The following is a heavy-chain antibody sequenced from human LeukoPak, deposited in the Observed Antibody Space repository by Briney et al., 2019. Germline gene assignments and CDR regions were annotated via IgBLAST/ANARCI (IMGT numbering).Heavy chain of an antibody. J-gene: IGHJ4*02. CDR1: GXSFRNTNYY. D-gene: IGHD1-26*01. Sequence: PSETLSLTCTVSGXSFRNTNYYWGWIRQPPGKGLEWIGSIYYSGSTYYSASLKSRVTISVDTSKNQFTLKLSSVTAADTAVYYCARIVFRYSGTYYNFDSWGQGTLVTVSS. CDR3: ARIVFRYSGTYYNFDS. V-gene: IGHV4-39*01. CDR2: IYYSGST.